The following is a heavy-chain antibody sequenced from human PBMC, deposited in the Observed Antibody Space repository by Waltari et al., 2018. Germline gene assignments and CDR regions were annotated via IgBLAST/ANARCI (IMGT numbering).Heavy chain of an antibody. J-gene: IGHJ4*02. V-gene: IGHV2-5*01. D-gene: IGHD6-25*01. CDR2: IYWNDDK. CDR1: GFSLSTSGVG. CDR3: AHRLRPITVDDSSAGGGYFDY. Sequence: QITLKESGPTLAKPTQTLTLTCTFSGFSLSTSGVGVGWIRQPPGKPLGWLALIYWNDDKRYSTALKSRLTIAKDTSKNQVVLTITNMEPVDTATYSCAHRLRPITVDDSSAGGGYFDYWGEGTLVTGSS.